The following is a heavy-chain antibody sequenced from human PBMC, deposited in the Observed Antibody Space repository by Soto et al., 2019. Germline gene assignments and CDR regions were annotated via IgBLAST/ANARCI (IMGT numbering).Heavy chain of an antibody. Sequence: PGGSLRLSCTTSGFTFNTYGMHWVRQAPGKGLEWVAIIWYDGSNKYYADSVKGRFTISRDNSKNTLYLQMNSLRAEDTAVYYCAKDSAVGYCSGGSCPPYAEYFQHWGQGTLVTVSS. J-gene: IGHJ1*01. V-gene: IGHV3-33*06. D-gene: IGHD2-15*01. CDR1: GFTFNTYG. CDR3: AKDSAVGYCSGGSCPPYAEYFQH. CDR2: IWYDGSNK.